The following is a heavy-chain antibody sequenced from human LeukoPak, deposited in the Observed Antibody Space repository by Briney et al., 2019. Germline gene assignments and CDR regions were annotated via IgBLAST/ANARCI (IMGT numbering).Heavy chain of an antibody. J-gene: IGHJ4*02. CDR1: GYTFTGYY. CDR2: INPNSGGT. Sequence: ASVKVSCKASGYTFTGYYMHWVRQAPGQGLEWMGWINPNSGGTNYAQKFQGRVTMTRDTSISTAYMELSRLRSDDTAVYYCARASMYYYDSSGYYLDYWGQGTLVTVSS. D-gene: IGHD3-22*01. V-gene: IGHV1-2*02. CDR3: ARASMYYYDSSGYYLDY.